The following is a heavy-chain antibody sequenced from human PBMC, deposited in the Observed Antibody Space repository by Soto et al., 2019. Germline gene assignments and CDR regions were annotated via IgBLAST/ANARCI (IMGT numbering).Heavy chain of an antibody. J-gene: IGHJ5*02. D-gene: IGHD2-2*01. V-gene: IGHV5-10-1*01. CDR1: GYSFTSYW. CDR3: ARATPVVPAAIYWFDP. CDR2: IDPSDSYT. Sequence: GESLKISCKGSGYSFTSYWISWVRRMPGKGLEWMGRIDPSDSYTNYSPSFQGHVTISADKSISTAYLQWSSLKASDTAMYYCARATPVVPAAIYWFDPWGQGTLVTVSS.